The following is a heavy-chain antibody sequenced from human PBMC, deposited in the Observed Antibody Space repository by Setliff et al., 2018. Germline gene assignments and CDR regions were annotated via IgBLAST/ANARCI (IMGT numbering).Heavy chain of an antibody. CDR2: ISTSSTII. D-gene: IGHD2-15*01. CDR3: VKDRVPDGVWDFDF. J-gene: IGHJ4*02. CDR1: GFTFSNYG. Sequence: GGSLRLSCAASGFTFSNYGMTWVRQAPGKGLEWISYISTSSTIIYYADSVKGRFTISRDNSKNTLYLQMNSLRVEDTALYYCVKDRVPDGVWDFDFWGQGTLVTVS. V-gene: IGHV3-48*01.